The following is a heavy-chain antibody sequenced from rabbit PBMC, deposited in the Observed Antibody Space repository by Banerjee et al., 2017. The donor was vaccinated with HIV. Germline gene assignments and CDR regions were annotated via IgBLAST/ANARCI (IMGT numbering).Heavy chain of an antibody. D-gene: IGHD6-1*01. CDR1: GFSFSSSYW. J-gene: IGHJ4*01. CDR3: ARDAADAGYAFNL. CDR2: IYAGSSGST. V-gene: IGHV1S45*01. Sequence: QEQLVESGGDLVQPEGSLTLTCKASGFSFSSSYWICWVRQAPGKGLEWIACIYAGSSGSTYYASWAKGRFTISKTSSTTVTLQMTSLTAADTATYFCARDAADAGYAFNLWGQGTLVTVS.